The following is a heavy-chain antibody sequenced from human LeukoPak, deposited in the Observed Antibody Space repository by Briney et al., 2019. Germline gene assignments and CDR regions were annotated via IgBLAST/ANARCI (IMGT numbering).Heavy chain of an antibody. D-gene: IGHD4-17*01. Sequence: GGSLRLSCAASGFTFSSYEMTWVRQAPGKGLEWVSYITSGGSTIYYADSVKGRFTISRDNAKNSLYRQMNSLRPEDTAVYYCARLAVYGDYVFDYWGQGTLVTVSS. CDR2: ITSGGSTI. CDR1: GFTFSSYE. J-gene: IGHJ4*02. CDR3: ARLAVYGDYVFDY. V-gene: IGHV3-48*03.